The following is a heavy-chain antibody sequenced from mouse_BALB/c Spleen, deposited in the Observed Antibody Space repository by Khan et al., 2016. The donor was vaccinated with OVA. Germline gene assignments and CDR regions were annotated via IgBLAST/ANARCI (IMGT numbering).Heavy chain of an antibody. V-gene: IGHV3-2*02. CDR3: ARGTYVDYDNFDY. J-gene: IGHJ2*01. CDR2: ISYSGST. D-gene: IGHD2-4*01. CDR1: GYSITSDYA. Sequence: EVQLQESGPGLVKPSQSLSLTCTVTGYSITSDYAWNWIRQFPGNKLEWMGYISYSGSTSYNPSLKSRISITRDTSKNQFFLQLNSVTTEDTATYYCARGTYVDYDNFDYWGQGTTLTVSS.